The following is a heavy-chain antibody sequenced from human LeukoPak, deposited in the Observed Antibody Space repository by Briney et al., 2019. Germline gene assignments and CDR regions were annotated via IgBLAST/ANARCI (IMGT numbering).Heavy chain of an antibody. Sequence: LRLCCAASGFTVSSNYLSWLPQTPGHGLEWVSVLYSGGSTYYADSVKSRFTISRDNSKNTLYLQMNSLRAEDTAVYYCARVTDLGMDVWGKGTTVTVSS. J-gene: IGHJ6*04. CDR3: ARVTDLGMDV. CDR2: LYSGGST. D-gene: IGHD7-27*01. V-gene: IGHV3-53*01. CDR1: GFTVSSNY.